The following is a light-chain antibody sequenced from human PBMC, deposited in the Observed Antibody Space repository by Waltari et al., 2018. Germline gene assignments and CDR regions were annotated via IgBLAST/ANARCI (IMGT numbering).Light chain of an antibody. Sequence: QSALTQPPSASGSPGQSVTISCPGTSSAVGGYNYVPWYRQHPGKAPELMIFEVSKRPSGVPDRFSGSKSGNTASLTVSGLQAEDEADYYCSSYAGSNSFDVVFGGGTKLTVL. CDR2: EVS. V-gene: IGLV2-8*01. CDR1: SSAVGGYNY. J-gene: IGLJ2*01. CDR3: SSYAGSNSFDVV.